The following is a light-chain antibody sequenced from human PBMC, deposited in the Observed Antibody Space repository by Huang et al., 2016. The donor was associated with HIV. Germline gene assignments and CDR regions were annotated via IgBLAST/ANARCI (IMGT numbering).Light chain of an antibody. CDR3: QQYYSTPS. Sequence: DIQMTQSPSSLSASVGDRVSITCRARQSISHSLAWYQQKPGKAPWLLLYTASRLESGVPSRFSGSGSGTDYTLTISSLQPEDFATYYCQQYYSTPSFGGGTKVEIK. V-gene: IGKV1-NL1*01. J-gene: IGKJ4*01. CDR2: TAS. CDR1: QSISHS.